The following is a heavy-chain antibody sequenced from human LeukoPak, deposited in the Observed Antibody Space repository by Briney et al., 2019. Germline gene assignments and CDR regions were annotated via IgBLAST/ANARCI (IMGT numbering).Heavy chain of an antibody. V-gene: IGHV3-21*01. CDR3: ARDRYDRSGYYDY. Sequence: GGSLRLSCAASGFTLSSYSMNWVRQAPGKGLEWVSSIGSSSSYIHYTDSVKGRFTISRDNTKKSLYLQMNSLRAEDTAVYYCARDRYDRSGYYDYWGQGTLATVSS. CDR1: GFTLSSYS. J-gene: IGHJ4*02. D-gene: IGHD3-22*01. CDR2: IGSSSSYI.